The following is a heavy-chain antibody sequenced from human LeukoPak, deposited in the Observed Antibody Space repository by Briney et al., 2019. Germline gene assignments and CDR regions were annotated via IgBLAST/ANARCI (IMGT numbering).Heavy chain of an antibody. CDR2: MYDGGRT. CDR1: GVSFRMKY. Sequence: GGSLRLSCAASGVSFRMKYMRWVRQAPGKGLEWVSIMYDGGRTYYADSVRGRFTISSDNSKNTLHLQINSLRVTDPAVYYCARGLTYSFLDYWGQGTQVTVSS. J-gene: IGHJ4*02. D-gene: IGHD5-12*01. CDR3: ARGLTYSFLDY. V-gene: IGHV3-53*01.